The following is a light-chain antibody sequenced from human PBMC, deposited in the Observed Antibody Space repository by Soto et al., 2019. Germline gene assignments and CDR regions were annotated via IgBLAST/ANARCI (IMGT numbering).Light chain of an antibody. CDR2: AVR. V-gene: IGLV2-11*01. CDR3: FSYTANDNWV. CDR1: NSDVGRYNS. J-gene: IGLJ3*02. Sequence: QSALTQPHSVSGSPAQSVTISCTGTNSDVGRYNSVSWYQQLPGKAPKIIISAVRQRPSGVPDRFSGSKSGNTASLTISGLQADDEADYFCFSYTANDNWVFGGGTKVTVL.